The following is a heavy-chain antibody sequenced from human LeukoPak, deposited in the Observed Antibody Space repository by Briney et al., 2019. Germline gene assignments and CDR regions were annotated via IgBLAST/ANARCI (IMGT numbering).Heavy chain of an antibody. V-gene: IGHV1-2*02. J-gene: IGHJ6*02. D-gene: IGHD2-15*01. CDR2: INPNSGGT. CDR3: ARVTRMNGMDV. CDR1: GYTFTGYY. Sequence: GASVKVSCKASGYTFTGYYMHWVRQAPGQGLEWMGWINPNSGGTNHAQKFQGRVTMTRDASISTAYMELSRLRSDDTAVYYCARVTRMNGMDVWGQGTTVTVSS.